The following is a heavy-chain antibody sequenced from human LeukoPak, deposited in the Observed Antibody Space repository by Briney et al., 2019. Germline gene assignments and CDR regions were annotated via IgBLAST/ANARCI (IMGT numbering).Heavy chain of an antibody. D-gene: IGHD3-22*01. Sequence: GASVTVSCTASGGTFSSYAISWVRQAPGQGLEWMGGIIPIFGTANYAQKFQGRVTITADESTSTAYMELSSLRSEDTAVYYCARAYYYDSGIDYWGQGTLVTVSS. CDR3: ARAYYYDSGIDY. CDR2: IIPIFGTA. CDR1: GGTFSSYA. J-gene: IGHJ4*02. V-gene: IGHV1-69*13.